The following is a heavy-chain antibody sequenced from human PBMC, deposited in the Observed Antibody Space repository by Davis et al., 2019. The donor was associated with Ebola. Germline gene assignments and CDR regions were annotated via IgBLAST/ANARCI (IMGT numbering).Heavy chain of an antibody. V-gene: IGHV3-33*01. J-gene: IGHJ4*02. Sequence: PGGSLRLSCEASGFTFTTSTMHWVRQAPGKGLEWVAVIWYDGSNKYYADSVKGRFTISRDNSKNTLYLQMNSLRAEDTAVYYCARVRRGGDYFDYWGQGTLVTVSS. CDR2: IWYDGSNK. CDR3: ARVRRGGDYFDY. CDR1: GFTFTTST. D-gene: IGHD2-21*01.